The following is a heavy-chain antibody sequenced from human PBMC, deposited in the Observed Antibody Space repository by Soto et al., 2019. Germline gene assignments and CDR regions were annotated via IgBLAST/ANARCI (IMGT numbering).Heavy chain of an antibody. D-gene: IGHD6-13*01. CDR1: GYSFTNFW. Sequence: PGELLKISCQGSGYSFTNFWVRCVRQKHGRGLGWMGSIHPGDSAARYSPFFQGQVTISADKSISTAYLQWSSLKASDTAMYYCASHSRNSGTWFEGWFGPWGQGTLVTVSS. CDR3: ASHSRNSGTWFEGWFGP. CDR2: IHPGDSAA. J-gene: IGHJ5*02. V-gene: IGHV5-51*01.